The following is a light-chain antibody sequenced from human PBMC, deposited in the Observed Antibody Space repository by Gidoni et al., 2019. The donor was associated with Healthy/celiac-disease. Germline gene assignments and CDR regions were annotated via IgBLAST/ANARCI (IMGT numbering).Light chain of an antibody. CDR1: QSISSW. CDR3: QQYNSYSWT. Sequence: DIQMTQAPSTLTASAGDRVTITCRASQSISSWLAWYQQKPGKAPKLLIYDASSLESGVPSRFSGSGSGTEFTLTIISLQPDDFATYYCQQYNSYSWTFGQGTKLEIK. V-gene: IGKV1-5*01. J-gene: IGKJ1*01. CDR2: DAS.